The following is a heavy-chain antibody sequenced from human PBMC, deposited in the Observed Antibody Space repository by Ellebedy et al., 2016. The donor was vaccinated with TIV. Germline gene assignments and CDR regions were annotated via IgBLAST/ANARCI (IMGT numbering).Heavy chain of an antibody. V-gene: IGHV4-61*02. CDR3: ARGRGQGKIARQLLLVGRWFDP. CDR1: GGSISSGSYY. D-gene: IGHD2-2*01. CDR2: IYTSGST. Sequence: SETLSLTXTVSGGSISSGSYYWSWIRQPAGKGLEWIGRIYTSGSTNYNPSLKSRVTISVDTSKNQFSLKLSSVTAADTAVYYCARGRGQGKIARQLLLVGRWFDPWGQGTLVTVSS. J-gene: IGHJ5*02.